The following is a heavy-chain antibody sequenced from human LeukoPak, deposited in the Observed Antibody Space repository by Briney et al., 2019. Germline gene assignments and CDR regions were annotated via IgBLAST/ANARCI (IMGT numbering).Heavy chain of an antibody. V-gene: IGHV3-74*01. CDR1: GFTFSSYW. CDR2: INSDGSST. CDR3: ARGAPSSGWPDSFDY. Sequence: GGSLRLSCAASGFTFSSYWMHWVRHAPGKGLVWVSRINSDGSSTSYADSVKGRFTISRDNAKNTVNVQMNSLRAEDMAVYYCARGAPSSGWPDSFDYWGQGTPVTVSS. J-gene: IGHJ4*02. D-gene: IGHD6-19*01.